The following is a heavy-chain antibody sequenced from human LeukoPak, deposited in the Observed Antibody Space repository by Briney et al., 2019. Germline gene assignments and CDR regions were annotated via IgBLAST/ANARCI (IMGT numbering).Heavy chain of an antibody. CDR1: GSTFNNYA. Sequence: GGSLRLSCAASGSTFNNYAMTWVRQAPGKGLEWVSVISTSGASTYSADSVKGRFTISRDNSKNTLYLQMNTLRVEDTAVYYCAKGVSTRPLYYFDNWGQGTLVTVSS. D-gene: IGHD6-6*01. CDR3: AKGVSTRPLYYFDN. J-gene: IGHJ4*02. CDR2: ISTSGAST. V-gene: IGHV3-23*01.